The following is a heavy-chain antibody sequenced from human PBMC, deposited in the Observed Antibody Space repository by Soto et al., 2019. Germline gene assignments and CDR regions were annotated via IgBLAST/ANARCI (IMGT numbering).Heavy chain of an antibody. CDR2: ISWNSGSI. J-gene: IGHJ4*02. CDR1: GFTFDDYA. CDR3: AKDSGYSSGWAYYFDY. V-gene: IGHV3-9*01. D-gene: IGHD6-19*01. Sequence: EVQLVESGGGLVQPGRSLRLSCAASGFTFDDYAMHWVRQAPGKGLEWVSGISWNSGSIGYADSVKGRFTISRDNAKNSLYLQMNSLRAEDTALYYCAKDSGYSSGWAYYFDYWGQGTLVTASS.